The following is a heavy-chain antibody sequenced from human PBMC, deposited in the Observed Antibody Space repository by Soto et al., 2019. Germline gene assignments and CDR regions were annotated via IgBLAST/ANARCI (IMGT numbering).Heavy chain of an antibody. Sequence: GGSLRLSCAASGFTFSSYSMNWVRQAPGKGLEWVSSISSSSSYIYYADSVKGRFTISRDNAKNSLYLQMNSLRAEDTAVYYCARVVGAAAGFIDYWGQGTLVTVSS. CDR3: ARVVGAAAGFIDY. J-gene: IGHJ4*02. V-gene: IGHV3-21*01. CDR1: GFTFSSYS. CDR2: ISSSSSYI. D-gene: IGHD6-13*01.